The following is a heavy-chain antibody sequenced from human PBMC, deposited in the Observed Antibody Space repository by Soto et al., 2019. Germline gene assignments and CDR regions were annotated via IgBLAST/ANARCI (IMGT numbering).Heavy chain of an antibody. CDR3: GKPRSSLRWPTLDP. J-gene: IGHJ5*02. D-gene: IGHD2-21*01. CDR2: ISTDGTEK. CDR1: GFTFSSYV. V-gene: IGHV3-30-3*02. Sequence: PGGSLRLSCVASGFTFSSYVIHWVRQAPGKGLEWVALISTDGTEKHYPGSVRGRFTSSGDNSKKTLYLQMIRLRVEDTAVYNSGKPRSSLRWPTLDPWGHGSLVTVSS.